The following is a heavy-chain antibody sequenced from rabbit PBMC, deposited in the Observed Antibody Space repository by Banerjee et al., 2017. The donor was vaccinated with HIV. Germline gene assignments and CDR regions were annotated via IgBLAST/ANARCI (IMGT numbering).Heavy chain of an antibody. J-gene: IGHJ4*01. CDR2: IYPSFGVT. CDR1: GIDFSSYA. Sequence: QEQLKESGGGLVQPGESLKLSCKASGIDFSSYAMIWVRQAPGKGLEWIAYIYPSFGVTNYANSVKGRFTISSDSAQNTVFLQMNSLTAADTATYFCVRWGYDDYGGNLWGPGTLVTVS. V-gene: IGHV1S47*01. D-gene: IGHD2-1*01. CDR3: VRWGYDDYGGNL.